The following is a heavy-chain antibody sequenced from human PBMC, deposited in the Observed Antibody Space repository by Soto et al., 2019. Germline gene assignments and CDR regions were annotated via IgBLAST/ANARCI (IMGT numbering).Heavy chain of an antibody. V-gene: IGHV4-31*03. D-gene: IGHD5-12*01. J-gene: IGHJ4*02. CDR1: GVSISSGGYY. Sequence: QVQLQESGPGLVKPSQTLSLTCTVSGVSISSGGYYWSWIRQHPGKGLEWIGCIYYSGSTYYNPSLKSRVTISLDTSRNQFSLKLSSVTAADTAVYYCASRYSVYANRFDYWGQGTLVTVSS. CDR3: ASRYSVYANRFDY. CDR2: IYYSGST.